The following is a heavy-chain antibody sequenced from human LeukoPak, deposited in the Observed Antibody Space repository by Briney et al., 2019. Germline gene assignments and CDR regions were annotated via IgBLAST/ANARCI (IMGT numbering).Heavy chain of an antibody. Sequence: PGGSLRLSCAASGFTFSSYSMNWVRQAPGKGLEWVSSISSSSSYMYYADSVKGRFTISRDNAKNSLYLQMNSLRAEDTAVYYCATLHTLDFDYWGQGTLVTVSS. CDR1: GFTFSSYS. J-gene: IGHJ4*02. CDR2: ISSSSSYM. CDR3: ATLHTLDFDY. V-gene: IGHV3-21*01. D-gene: IGHD5-18*01.